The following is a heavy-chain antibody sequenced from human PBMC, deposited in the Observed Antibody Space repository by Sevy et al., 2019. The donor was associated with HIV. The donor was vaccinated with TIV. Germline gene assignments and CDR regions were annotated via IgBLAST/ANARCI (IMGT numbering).Heavy chain of an antibody. CDR3: ARAPSIVGATKGVYFDY. J-gene: IGHJ4*02. CDR1: GFTFSSYA. CDR2: ISYDGSNK. V-gene: IGHV3-30*04. Sequence: GGSLRLSCAASGFTFSSYAMHWVRQAPGKGLEWVAVISYDGSNKYYADSVKGRLTISRDNSKNTLYVQMNSLRAEDTAVYYCARAPSIVGATKGVYFDYWGQGTLVTVSS. D-gene: IGHD1-26*01.